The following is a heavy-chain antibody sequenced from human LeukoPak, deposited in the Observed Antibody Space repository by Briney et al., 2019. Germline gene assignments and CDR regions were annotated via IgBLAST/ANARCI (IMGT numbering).Heavy chain of an antibody. CDR3: ARDLRYCSGGSCKGFDY. CDR2: VSSSSSYI. J-gene: IGHJ4*02. CDR1: GFTFSSYS. D-gene: IGHD2-15*01. Sequence: GGSLRLSCAASGFTFSSYSMNWVRQAPGKGLEWVSSVSSSSSYIYYADSVKGRFTISRDNAKNSLYLQMNSLRAEDTAVYYCARDLRYCSGGSCKGFDYWSQGTLVTVSS. V-gene: IGHV3-21*01.